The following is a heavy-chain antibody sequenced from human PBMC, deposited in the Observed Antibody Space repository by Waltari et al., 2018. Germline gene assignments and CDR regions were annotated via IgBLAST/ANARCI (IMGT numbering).Heavy chain of an antibody. V-gene: IGHV4-38-2*02. Sequence: QVQLQESGPGLVKPSETLSLTCSVSGYSISSGYFWGWIRQPPGKGLEWIGSIYHSGSNDYNPSLKSRVTISVDTSKNQFSLKLSSVTAADTAVYYCAREAYGDYNNWFDPWGQGTLVTVSS. J-gene: IGHJ5*02. CDR2: IYHSGSN. D-gene: IGHD4-17*01. CDR1: GYSISSGYF. CDR3: AREAYGDYNNWFDP.